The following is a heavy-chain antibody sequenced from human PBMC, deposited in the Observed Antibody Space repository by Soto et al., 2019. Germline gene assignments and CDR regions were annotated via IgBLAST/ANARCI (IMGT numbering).Heavy chain of an antibody. CDR3: ARRYCASDNCPLFYYFVDL. CDR2: IIPVFRSA. J-gene: IGHJ6*02. D-gene: IGHD2-21*02. CDR1: GGTFNKFA. Sequence: GASVKVSCKASGGTFNKFAFSWVRQAPGQGFEWMGGIIPVFRSANYAQRFRGRITITADEYTSTVYLYLNDLRSDDTAVYYCARRYCASDNCPLFYYFVDLWGLGTTVTV. V-gene: IGHV1-69*13.